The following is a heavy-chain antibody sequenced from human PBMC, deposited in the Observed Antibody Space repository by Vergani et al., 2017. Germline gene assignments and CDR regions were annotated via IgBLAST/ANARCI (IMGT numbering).Heavy chain of an antibody. CDR3: ARGIGYQLLYSYHHYMDV. CDR1: GGSFSGYY. V-gene: IGHV4-34*01. CDR2: INHSGST. Sequence: QVQLQQWGAGLLKPSETLSLTCAVYGGSFSGYYWSWIRQPPGKGLEWIGEINHSGSTNYNPSLKSRVTISVDTSKNQFSLKLSSVTAAGTAVYYCARGIGYQLLYSYHHYMDVWGKGTTVTVSS. D-gene: IGHD2-2*01. J-gene: IGHJ6*03.